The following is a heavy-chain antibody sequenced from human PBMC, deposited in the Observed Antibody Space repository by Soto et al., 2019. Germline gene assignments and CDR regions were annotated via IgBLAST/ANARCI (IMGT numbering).Heavy chain of an antibody. CDR2: IYYSGST. J-gene: IGHJ4*02. Sequence: SETLSLTCTVSGGSISSYYWSWIRQPPGKGLEWIGYIYYSGSTNYNPSLKSRVTISVDTSKNQFSLKLSSVTAADTAVYYCARHRGSRYSSGWYLVYWGQGTLVTV. D-gene: IGHD6-19*01. V-gene: IGHV4-59*08. CDR3: ARHRGSRYSSGWYLVY. CDR1: GGSISSYY.